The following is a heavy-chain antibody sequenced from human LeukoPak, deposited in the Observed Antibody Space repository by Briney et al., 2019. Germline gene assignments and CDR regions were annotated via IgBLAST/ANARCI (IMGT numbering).Heavy chain of an antibody. CDR1: GGTFSSCA. CDR3: ALDCTNGVCSTYDY. V-gene: IGHV7-4-1*02. CDR2: INTNTGNP. Sequence: ASVKVSCKASGGTFSSCAISWVRQAPGQGLEWMGWINTNTGNPTYAQGFTGRFVFSLDTSVSTAYLQISSLKAEDTAVYYCALDCTNGVCSTYDYWAREPWSPSPQ. J-gene: IGHJ4*02. D-gene: IGHD2-8*01.